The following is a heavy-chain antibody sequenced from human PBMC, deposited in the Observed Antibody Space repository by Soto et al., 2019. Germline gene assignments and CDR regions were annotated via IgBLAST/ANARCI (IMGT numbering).Heavy chain of an antibody. D-gene: IGHD4-17*01. J-gene: IGHJ4*02. CDR2: ISGSGGST. V-gene: IGHV3-23*01. CDR3: AKDWDYGDNLSPFDY. Sequence: AGGSLRLSCAASGFTFSSYSMNWGRQAPGKGLEWGSAISGSGGSTYYADSVKGRFTISRDNSKNTLYLQMNSLRAEDTAVYYCAKDWDYGDNLSPFDYWGQGTLVTVSS. CDR1: GFTFSSYS.